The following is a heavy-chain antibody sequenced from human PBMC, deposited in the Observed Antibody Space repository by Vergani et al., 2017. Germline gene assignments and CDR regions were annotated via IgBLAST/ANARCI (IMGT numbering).Heavy chain of an antibody. Sequence: QVQLVESGGGVVQPGGSLRLSCTASVFTFRSNGMHWVRQAPGKGLEWVAFIWFDGSKTYYVDSVKGRFTISRDISKNTLFLQMNSLRPEDTAIYYCAKMGSVVVTEVAYYFDYWGQGTLVTVSS. V-gene: IGHV3-30*02. CDR2: IWFDGSKT. CDR1: VFTFRSNG. CDR3: AKMGSVVVTEVAYYFDY. D-gene: IGHD2-21*02. J-gene: IGHJ4*02.